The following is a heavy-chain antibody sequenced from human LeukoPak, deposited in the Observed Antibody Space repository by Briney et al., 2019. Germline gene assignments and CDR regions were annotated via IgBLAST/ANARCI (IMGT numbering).Heavy chain of an antibody. V-gene: IGHV3-7*03. J-gene: IGHJ4*02. CDR1: GFTFSSYW. CDR3: AKDSTLGYYFDY. D-gene: IGHD7-27*01. Sequence: PGGSLRLSCAASGFTFSSYWMSWVRQAPGKGLEWVANIKQDGSEKYYVDSVKGRFTISRDNSKNTLYLQMNSLRAEDTAVYYCAKDSTLGYYFDYWGQGTLVTVSS. CDR2: IKQDGSEK.